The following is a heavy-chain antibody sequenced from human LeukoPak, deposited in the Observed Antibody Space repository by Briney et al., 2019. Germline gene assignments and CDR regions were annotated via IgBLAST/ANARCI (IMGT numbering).Heavy chain of an antibody. Sequence: GASVKVSCKASGYTFTSYGINWVRQAPGQGLEWMGWISAYNGNTNYAQKLQGRVTMTTDTSTSTAYMELRSLRSDDTALYYCARDSNTIFGVVSRNNFDYWGQGTLVTVSS. V-gene: IGHV1-18*01. CDR3: ARDSNTIFGVVSRNNFDY. CDR2: ISAYNGNT. D-gene: IGHD3-3*01. CDR1: GYTFTSYG. J-gene: IGHJ4*02.